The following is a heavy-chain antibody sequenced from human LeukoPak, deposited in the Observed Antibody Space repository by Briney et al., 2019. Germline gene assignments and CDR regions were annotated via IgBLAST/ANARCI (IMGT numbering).Heavy chain of an antibody. Sequence: GGSLRLSCAASGFTVSSNYMSWVRQAPGKGLEWVSVIYSGGSTYYADSVKGRFTISRDDAKNSLYLQMSSLRVEDSAVYYCAKDRVDTEGDIDYWGHGTLVTVSS. CDR3: AKDRVDTEGDIDY. CDR2: IYSGGST. CDR1: GFTVSSNY. D-gene: IGHD3-16*01. J-gene: IGHJ4*01. V-gene: IGHV3-53*01.